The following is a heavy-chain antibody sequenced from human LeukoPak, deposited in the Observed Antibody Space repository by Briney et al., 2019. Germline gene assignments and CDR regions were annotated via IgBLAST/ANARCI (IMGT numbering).Heavy chain of an antibody. V-gene: IGHV3-11*01. D-gene: IGHD1-26*01. CDR3: ASRPYNSGSYLDAFDI. J-gene: IGHJ3*02. Sequence: GGSLRLSCAASGFTFSDYYMSWIRQAPGKGLEWVSYISSSGSTIYYADSVKGRFTISRDNAKNSLYLQMNSLRAEDTAVYYCASRPYNSGSYLDAFDIWGQGTMVTVSS. CDR1: GFTFSDYY. CDR2: ISSSGSTI.